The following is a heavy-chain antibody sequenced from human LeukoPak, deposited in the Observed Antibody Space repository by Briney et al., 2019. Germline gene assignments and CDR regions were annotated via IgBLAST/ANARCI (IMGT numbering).Heavy chain of an antibody. D-gene: IGHD1/OR15-1a*01. CDR2: TRTSGDNT. V-gene: IGHV3-23*01. CDR1: GFTFSSYA. Sequence: PGGSLRLSCAASGFTFSSYAMTWVRQAPGKGLEWISGTRTSGDNTHYADSVKGRFTMSRDNSKKMLYLQMNSLRAEDTAIYYCARNKGYFYYYGMDVWGQGTTVTVFS. J-gene: IGHJ6*02. CDR3: ARNKGYFYYYGMDV.